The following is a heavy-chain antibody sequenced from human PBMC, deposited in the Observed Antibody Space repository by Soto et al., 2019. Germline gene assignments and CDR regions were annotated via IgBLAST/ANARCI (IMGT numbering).Heavy chain of an antibody. CDR1: GFTFDDYA. D-gene: IGHD3-10*01. Sequence: EVQLVESGGGLVQPGRSLRLSCAASGFTFDDYAMHWVRQAPGKGLEWVSGISWNSGSIGYADSVKGRFTISRDNAKNSLYLQMNSLRAEDTGLYYCAKDSRKITMVRGVRYYYYMDVWGKGTTVTVSS. V-gene: IGHV3-9*01. CDR2: ISWNSGSI. J-gene: IGHJ6*03. CDR3: AKDSRKITMVRGVRYYYYMDV.